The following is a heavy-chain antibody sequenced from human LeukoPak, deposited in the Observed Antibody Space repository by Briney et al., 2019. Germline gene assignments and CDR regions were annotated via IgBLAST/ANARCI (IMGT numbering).Heavy chain of an antibody. V-gene: IGHV3-23*01. D-gene: IGHD3-22*01. CDR3: AKDLPNTTIVVVITTDAFDI. Sequence: GGSLRLSCAASGFTFSSYAMSWVRQAPGKGLEWVSAISGSGGSTYYADSVKGRFTISRDNSKNTLYLQMNSLRAEDTAVYYCAKDLPNTTIVVVITTDAFDIWGQGTMVTVSS. CDR2: ISGSGGST. CDR1: GFTFSSYA. J-gene: IGHJ3*02.